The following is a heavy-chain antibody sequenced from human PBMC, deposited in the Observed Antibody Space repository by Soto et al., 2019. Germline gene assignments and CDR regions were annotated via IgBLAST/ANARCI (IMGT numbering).Heavy chain of an antibody. J-gene: IGHJ6*02. V-gene: IGHV3-66*01. D-gene: IGHD2-2*01. CDR3: ARDQLVVVPAAYYYYYGMDV. CDR1: GFTVSSNY. Sequence: EVQLVESGGGLVQPGGSLRLSCAASGFTVSSNYMSWVRQAPGKGLEWVSVIYSGGSTYYADSVKGRFTISRDNSKNTXYXXMNSLRAEDTAVYYCARDQLVVVPAAYYYYYGMDVWGQGTTVTVSS. CDR2: IYSGGST.